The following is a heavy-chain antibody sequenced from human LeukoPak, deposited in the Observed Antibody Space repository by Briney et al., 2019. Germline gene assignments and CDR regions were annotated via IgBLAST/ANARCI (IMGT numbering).Heavy chain of an antibody. CDR2: IWYDGSNK. V-gene: IGHV3-33*01. J-gene: IGHJ4*02. CDR3: ARAGIGNALDY. CDR1: GFTFSKYG. Sequence: PGMSLRLSCAASGFTFSKYGMNWVRQAPGKGLEWMAIIWYDGSNKYFADSVMGRFTISKDNSKNTVYLQMNSLRIEDTAVYHCARAGIGNALDYWGQGTQVTVSS. D-gene: IGHD2-2*01.